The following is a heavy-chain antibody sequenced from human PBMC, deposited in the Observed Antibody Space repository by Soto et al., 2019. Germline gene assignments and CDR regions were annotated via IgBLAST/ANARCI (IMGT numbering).Heavy chain of an antibody. D-gene: IGHD3-3*01. CDR1: GYTFSNYG. J-gene: IGHJ4*02. CDR3: ARVYGFLEWLRGGPDY. V-gene: IGHV1-18*01. CDR2: ISLYSDGT. Sequence: GASVKVSCKTSGYTFSNYGITWVRQAPGQPLEWLGWISLYSDGTNYAQKFQGRVSMTTDTSTTTAYMELRSLRSDDTAVYYCARVYGFLEWLRGGPDYWGQGTLVTVSS.